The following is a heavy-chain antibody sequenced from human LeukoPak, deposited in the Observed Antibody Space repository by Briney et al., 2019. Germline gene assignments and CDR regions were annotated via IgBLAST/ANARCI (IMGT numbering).Heavy chain of an antibody. CDR3: ARGLGSGDYVANAFDF. V-gene: IGHV3-21*01. CDR1: GFILSSYA. D-gene: IGHD4-17*01. J-gene: IGHJ3*01. Sequence: PGGSLRLSCAASGFILSSYAVNWVRQAPGKGLEWVSSISGSGSYIHYADSMKGRFTISRDNAKKSVYLHMSRLRAEDTAVYYCARGLGSGDYVANAFDFWGRGTTVSVS. CDR2: ISGSGSYI.